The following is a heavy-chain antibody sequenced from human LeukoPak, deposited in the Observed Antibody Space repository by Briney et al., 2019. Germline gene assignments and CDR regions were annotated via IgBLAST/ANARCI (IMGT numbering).Heavy chain of an antibody. D-gene: IGHD1-26*01. Sequence: AGGSLRLSCAASGFTFSSYAMNWVRQAPGKGLEYVSSISYNGGSTYYANSVKGRFTISRDNSKNTLYLQMGSLRAEDMAVYYCARLAGGSYSDYWGQGTLVTVSS. CDR1: GFTFSSYA. J-gene: IGHJ4*02. V-gene: IGHV3-64*01. CDR2: ISYNGGST. CDR3: ARLAGGSYSDY.